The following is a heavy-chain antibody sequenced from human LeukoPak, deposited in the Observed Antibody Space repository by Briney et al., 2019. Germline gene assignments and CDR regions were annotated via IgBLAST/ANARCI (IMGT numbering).Heavy chain of an antibody. Sequence: PGGSLRLSCAASGLAFSNYGIHWVRQAPGKGLEWVIFIQNNGIDKYYADSVKGRFTVSRDNSKNTVYLEMNSLRPEDTAVYYCAEESGTVKPSHFNYWGQGTLVTVSS. J-gene: IGHJ4*02. CDR1: GLAFSNYG. CDR3: AEESGTVKPSHFNY. V-gene: IGHV3-30*02. D-gene: IGHD3-3*01. CDR2: IQNNGIDK.